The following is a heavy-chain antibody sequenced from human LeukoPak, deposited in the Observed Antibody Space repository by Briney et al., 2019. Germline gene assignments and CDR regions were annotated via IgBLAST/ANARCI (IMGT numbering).Heavy chain of an antibody. V-gene: IGHV4-59*05. D-gene: IGHD6-6*01. J-gene: IGHJ4*02. CDR2: IYYSGST. Sequence: SETLSLTCTVSGGSIDGYYWSWIRQSPGKGLEWIGSIYYSGSTYYNPSLESRVTISVDTSKNQFSLKVSSVTAADTAVYYCARRGASSSEEYWGQGTLVIVSS. CDR1: GGSIDGYY. CDR3: ARRGASSSEEY.